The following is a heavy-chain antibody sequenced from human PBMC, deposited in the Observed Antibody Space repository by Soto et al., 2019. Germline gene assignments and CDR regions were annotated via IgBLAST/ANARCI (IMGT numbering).Heavy chain of an antibody. Sequence: QVQLVESGGGVVQPGRSLRLSCAASGFTFSSYGMHWVRQAPGKGLEWVAVIWYDGSNKYYADSVKGRFTISRDNSKNTLYLQMNSLRAEDTAVYYCARDPNLDGDYYFDSWGKGTMVTVSS. CDR3: ARDPNLDGDYYFDS. J-gene: IGHJ4*02. V-gene: IGHV3-33*01. CDR1: GFTFSSYG. CDR2: IWYDGSNK. D-gene: IGHD4-17*01.